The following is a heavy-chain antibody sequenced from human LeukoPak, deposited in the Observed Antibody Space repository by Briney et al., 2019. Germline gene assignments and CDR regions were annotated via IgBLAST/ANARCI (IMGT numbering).Heavy chain of an antibody. CDR1: GYSFTSCW. CDR2: IYPGDSDT. Sequence: GESLKISCKGSGYSFTSCWIGWVRQMPGKGLEWMGIIYPGDSDTRYSPSFQGQVTISADKSISTAYLQWSSLKASDTAMYYCARPPGYCSSTSCPFDYWGQGTLVTVSS. J-gene: IGHJ4*02. D-gene: IGHD2-2*01. CDR3: ARPPGYCSSTSCPFDY. V-gene: IGHV5-51*01.